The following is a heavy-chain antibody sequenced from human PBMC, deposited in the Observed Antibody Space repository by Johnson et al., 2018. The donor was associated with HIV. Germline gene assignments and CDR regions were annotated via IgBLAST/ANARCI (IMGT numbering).Heavy chain of an antibody. CDR3: AKDPGWFGEPGDAFDI. V-gene: IGHV3-23*04. CDR1: GFTVSSNY. CDR2: ISGSGGST. Sequence: VQLVESGGGLVQPGGSLRLSCAASGFTVSSNYMSWVRQAPGKGLEWVSVISGSGGSTYYADSVKGRFTISRDNSKHTLYLQMNSLRGEDTAVYYCAKDPGWFGEPGDAFDIWGQGTMVTVSS. D-gene: IGHD3-10*01. J-gene: IGHJ3*02.